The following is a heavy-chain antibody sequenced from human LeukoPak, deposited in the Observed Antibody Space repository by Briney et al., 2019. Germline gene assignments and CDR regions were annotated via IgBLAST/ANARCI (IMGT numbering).Heavy chain of an antibody. V-gene: IGHV4-4*07. CDR3: ARDLSSKWEKDWFDP. D-gene: IGHD1-26*01. CDR2: FHASGSS. CDR1: GGSIGNYY. J-gene: IGHJ5*01. Sequence: SETLSLTCIVSGGSIGNYYWSWIRQSAGKGLEWIGRFHASGSSTYNPSLKGRVSMSLDTSKNRFSLKVTSVSAADTAVYYCARDLSSKWEKDWFDPWGQGTLVTVSS.